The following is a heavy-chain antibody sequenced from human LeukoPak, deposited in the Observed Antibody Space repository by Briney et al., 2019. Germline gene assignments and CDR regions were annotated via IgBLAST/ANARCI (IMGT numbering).Heavy chain of an antibody. V-gene: IGHV4-38-2*01. CDR3: ARVGGYSYGNYYFNY. J-gene: IGHJ4*02. CDR1: GYSISSGYY. Sequence: PSETLSLTRAVSGYSISSGYYWGWIRQPPGKGRDWIGSISHSGSTYYNPSLRSRVTISIDTSKNQFSLGLNSVTATDTAVYYCARVGGYSYGNYYFNYWGQGTLVTVSS. CDR2: ISHSGST. D-gene: IGHD5-18*01.